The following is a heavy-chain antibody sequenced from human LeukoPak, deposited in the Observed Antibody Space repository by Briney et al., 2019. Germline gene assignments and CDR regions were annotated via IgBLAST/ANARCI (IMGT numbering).Heavy chain of an antibody. J-gene: IGHJ4*02. CDR3: ARGSVAAAYTY. CDR2: INHSGST. Sequence: SETLSLTCTVSGVSISNYYWSWIRQPPGKGLEWIGEINHSGSTKYNPSLKSRVTISVDTSRNQFSLKLSSVTAADTAVYYCARGSVAAAYTYWGQGTLVTVSS. CDR1: GVSISNYY. D-gene: IGHD6-13*01. V-gene: IGHV4-34*01.